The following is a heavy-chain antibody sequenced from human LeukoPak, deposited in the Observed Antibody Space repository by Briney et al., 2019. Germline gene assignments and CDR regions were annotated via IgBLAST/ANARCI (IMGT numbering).Heavy chain of an antibody. CDR2: IYTSGST. J-gene: IGHJ4*02. Sequence: PSETLSLICTVSGGSISSYYWSWIRQPAGKGLEWIGRIYTSGSTNYNPSLKSRVTMSVDTSKNQFSLKLSSVTAADTAVYYCARDSRNYYDSDRYFDYWGQGTLVTVSS. V-gene: IGHV4-4*07. CDR3: ARDSRNYYDSDRYFDY. D-gene: IGHD3-22*01. CDR1: GGSISSYY.